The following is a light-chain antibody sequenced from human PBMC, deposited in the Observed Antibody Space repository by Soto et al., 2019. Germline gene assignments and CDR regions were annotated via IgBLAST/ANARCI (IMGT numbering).Light chain of an antibody. V-gene: IGKV2-28*01. CDR3: MQALHSPLT. Sequence: DIVVTQSPLTLPVTPGETASISCRSSQSLLHSNGYNYLDWYLQKPGQSPQLLIYLGSNRASGVPDRFSGSGSGTDFTLTISSVEAEDVGVYYCMQALHSPLTFGGGTKVDIK. J-gene: IGKJ4*01. CDR1: QSLLHSNGYNY. CDR2: LGS.